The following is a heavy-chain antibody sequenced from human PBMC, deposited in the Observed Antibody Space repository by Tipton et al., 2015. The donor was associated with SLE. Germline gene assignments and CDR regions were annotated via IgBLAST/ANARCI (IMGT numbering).Heavy chain of an antibody. Sequence: TLSLTCTVSGGSITTHYWSWVRQPPGKGLEWIGYIHYNGSPNYNPSLRGRVTISRDMSKNQFSLKLASVTIADTAVYYCARVSSGTNYAIESWGQGTLVTVSS. CDR1: GGSITTHY. D-gene: IGHD4/OR15-4a*01. CDR2: IHYNGSP. J-gene: IGHJ4*02. CDR3: ARVSSGTNYAIES. V-gene: IGHV4-59*11.